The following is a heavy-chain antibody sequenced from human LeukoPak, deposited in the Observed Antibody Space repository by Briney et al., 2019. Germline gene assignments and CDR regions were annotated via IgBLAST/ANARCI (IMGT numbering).Heavy chain of an antibody. D-gene: IGHD2-2*01. Sequence: QPGGSLRLSCAVSGFTLSSYWMHWVRQAPGKGLVWVSRIDSDGSTTDYADSVKGRFTISRDNANNTLYLQMNSLRAEDASVYYCARGLTLLGYCSSTSCLMNYWGQGTLVTVSS. J-gene: IGHJ4*02. CDR1: GFTLSSYW. CDR3: ARGLTLLGYCSSTSCLMNY. V-gene: IGHV3-74*01. CDR2: IDSDGSTT.